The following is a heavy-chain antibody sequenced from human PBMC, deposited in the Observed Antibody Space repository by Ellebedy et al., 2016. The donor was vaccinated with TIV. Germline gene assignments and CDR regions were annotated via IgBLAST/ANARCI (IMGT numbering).Heavy chain of an antibody. J-gene: IGHJ6*02. Sequence: MPSETLSLTCAVYGGSFSGYYWSWIRQPPGKGLEWIGEINHSGSTNYNPSLKSRVTVSVDTSKNQFSLKLSSVTAADTAVYYCARAPPLYYDYVWGSYPSFYGMDVWGQGTTVTVSS. D-gene: IGHD3-16*02. V-gene: IGHV4-34*01. CDR3: ARAPPLYYDYVWGSYPSFYGMDV. CDR1: GGSFSGYY. CDR2: INHSGST.